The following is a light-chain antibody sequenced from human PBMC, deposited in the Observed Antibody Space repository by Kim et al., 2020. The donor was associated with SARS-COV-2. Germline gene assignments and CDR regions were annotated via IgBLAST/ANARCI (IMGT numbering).Light chain of an antibody. CDR1: QGISNY. J-gene: IGKJ1*01. CDR3: QKYNSAHPWT. CDR2: AAS. Sequence: DIQMTQSPSSLSASVGDRVTITCRASQGISNYLAWYQQKPGKVPKLLIYAASTLQSGVPSRFSGSGSGTDFTLTISSLQPEDGATYYCQKYNSAHPWTFGQGTKVDIK. V-gene: IGKV1-27*01.